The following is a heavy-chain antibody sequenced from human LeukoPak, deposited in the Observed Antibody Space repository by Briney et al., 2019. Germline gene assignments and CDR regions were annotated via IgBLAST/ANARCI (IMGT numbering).Heavy chain of an antibody. D-gene: IGHD5-18*01. V-gene: IGHV4-39*07. Sequence: SETLFLTCSVSGGSISSRSYYWGWIRQPPGKGLEWIGSMSSSGSTYYNPSLKSRVTISLDTSKNQFSLNLNSVTAADTAVYYCASSLDTAMVPDYWGQGTLVTVSS. J-gene: IGHJ4*02. CDR1: GGSISSRSYY. CDR3: ASSLDTAMVPDY. CDR2: MSSSGST.